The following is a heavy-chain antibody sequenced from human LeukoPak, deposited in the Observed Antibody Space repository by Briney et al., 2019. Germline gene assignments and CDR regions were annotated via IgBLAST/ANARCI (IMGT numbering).Heavy chain of an antibody. D-gene: IGHD1-1*01. CDR3: AREGHVQDPEPPNFDY. V-gene: IGHV1-18*01. CDR1: GYTFTSYG. J-gene: IGHJ4*02. CDR2: ISAYNGNT. Sequence: ASVKVSCKASGYTFTSYGISWVRQAPGQGLEWMGWISAYNGNTNYAQKLQGRVTMTTDTSTSTAYMELRSLRSDDTAVYYCAREGHVQDPEPPNFDYWGQGTLVTVSS.